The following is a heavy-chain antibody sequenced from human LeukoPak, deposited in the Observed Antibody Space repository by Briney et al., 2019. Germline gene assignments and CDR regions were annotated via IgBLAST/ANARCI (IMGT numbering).Heavy chain of an antibody. V-gene: IGHV1-18*01. CDR3: AGGSGSYYNVPSFDY. CDR2: ISAYNGNT. CDR1: GYTFTSYG. D-gene: IGHD3-10*01. J-gene: IGHJ4*02. Sequence: ASVKVSCKASGYTFTSYGISWVRQAPGQGLEWMGWISAYNGNTNYAQKLQGRVTMTTDTSTSTAYMELRSLRSDDTAVYYCAGGSGSYYNVPSFDYWGQGTLVTVSS.